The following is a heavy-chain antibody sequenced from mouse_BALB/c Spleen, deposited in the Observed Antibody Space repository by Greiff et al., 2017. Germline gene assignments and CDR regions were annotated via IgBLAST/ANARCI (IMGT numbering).Heavy chain of an antibody. CDR1: GFTFTDYY. CDR2: IRNKANGYTT. Sequence: DVKLVESGGGLVQPGGSLRLSCATSGFTFTDYYMSWVRQPPGKALEWLGFIRNKANGYTTEYSASVKGRFTISRDNSQSILYLQMNTLRAEDSATYYCVRDLLRLRAMDYWGQGTSVTVSS. V-gene: IGHV7-3*02. CDR3: VRDLLRLRAMDY. D-gene: IGHD1-2*01. J-gene: IGHJ4*01.